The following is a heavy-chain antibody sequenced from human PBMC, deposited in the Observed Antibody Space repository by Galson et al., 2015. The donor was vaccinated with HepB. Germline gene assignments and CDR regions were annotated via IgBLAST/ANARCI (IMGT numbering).Heavy chain of an antibody. V-gene: IGHV3-23*01. D-gene: IGHD2-2*01. Sequence: SLRLSCAASGFTFSSCSMNWVRQAPGKGLEWVSAISGSGGSTYYADSVKGRFTISRDNSKNTLYLQMNSLRAEDTAVYYCAKAAPGYEYCSSTSCYATYYFDYWGQGTLVTVSS. CDR2: ISGSGGST. CDR1: GFTFSSCS. CDR3: AKAAPGYEYCSSTSCYATYYFDY. J-gene: IGHJ4*02.